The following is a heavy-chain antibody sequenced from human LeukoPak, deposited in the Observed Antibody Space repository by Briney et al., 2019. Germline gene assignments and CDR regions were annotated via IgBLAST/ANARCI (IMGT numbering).Heavy chain of an antibody. Sequence: GGSLRLSCTASGFTFSSYAMHRVRQAPGKGLEWVAVISYDGSNKYYADSVKGRFTISRDNSKNTLYLQMNSLRVEDTTVYYCTTSSSWYGQNWFDPWGQGTLVTVSS. CDR3: TTSSSWYGQNWFDP. CDR1: GFTFSSYA. D-gene: IGHD6-13*01. J-gene: IGHJ5*02. CDR2: ISYDGSNK. V-gene: IGHV3-30-3*01.